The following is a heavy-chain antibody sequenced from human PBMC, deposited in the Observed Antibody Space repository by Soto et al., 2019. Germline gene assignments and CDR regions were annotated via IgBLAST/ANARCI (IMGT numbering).Heavy chain of an antibody. CDR1: GYTFSDYY. D-gene: IGHD3-16*01. Sequence: QVQLVQSGAEVKKPGASVYVSCKASGYTFSDYYVHWVRQAPGQGLEWMGWINPNVGGTNYARKFQGRVTMTRDPSISTVYMKLTRLSPDDTAIYYCARGGREVPRIPYDTWGQGTRVTVPS. V-gene: IGHV1-2*02. CDR2: INPNVGGT. CDR3: ARGGREVPRIPYDT. J-gene: IGHJ5*02.